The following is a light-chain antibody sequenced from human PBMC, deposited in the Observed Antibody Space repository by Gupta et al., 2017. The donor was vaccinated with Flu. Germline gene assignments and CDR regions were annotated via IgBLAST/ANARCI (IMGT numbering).Light chain of an antibody. CDR1: NIGTKN. CDR2: EDT. V-gene: IGLV3-21*02. Sequence: SYVLTQPPSLSVAPGQTATFTFAGKNIGTKNVHWYQQRPGQAPVLVVYEDTVRPSGIPERFSGSNSGNMATLTVSRVEAGDEADYYCQVWDFDSDHVVFGGGTKLTVL. J-gene: IGLJ2*01. CDR3: QVWDFDSDHVV.